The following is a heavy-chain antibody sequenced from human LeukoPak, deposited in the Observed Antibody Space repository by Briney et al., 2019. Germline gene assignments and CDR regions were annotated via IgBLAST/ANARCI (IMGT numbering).Heavy chain of an antibody. CDR3: AKKADYVWGSYRNYYFDY. Sequence: GGSLRLSCAASGFTFSSYAMSWVRQTPGKGLEWVSGISDSGGSTYYADSVKGRFTISRDNSKNTLYLQMNSLRAEDTAVYYCAKKADYVWGSYRNYYFDYWGQGTLVTVSS. CDR2: ISDSGGST. J-gene: IGHJ4*02. CDR1: GFTFSSYA. V-gene: IGHV3-23*01. D-gene: IGHD3-16*02.